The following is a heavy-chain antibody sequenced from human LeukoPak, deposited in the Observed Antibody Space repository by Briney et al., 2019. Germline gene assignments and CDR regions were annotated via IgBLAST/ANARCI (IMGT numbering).Heavy chain of an antibody. V-gene: IGHV3-48*01. Sequence: GGSLRLSCAASGFTFSSYNMNWVRQAPGKGLECIAYISSSSSTIYYADSVKGRFTISRDSAKNSVFLQMNSLRAEDTAVYYCARENYADLFDYWGQGTLVTVSS. CDR2: ISSSSSTI. D-gene: IGHD4-17*01. CDR3: ARENYADLFDY. J-gene: IGHJ4*02. CDR1: GFTFSSYN.